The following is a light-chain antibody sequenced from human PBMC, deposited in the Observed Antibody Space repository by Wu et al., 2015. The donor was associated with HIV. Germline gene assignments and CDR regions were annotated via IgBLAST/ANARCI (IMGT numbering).Light chain of an antibody. Sequence: EIVLTQSPATLSLSLRERAILSCRASQNVGTSLAGLQHRPGQAPKFLINAGSNRVTGIPARFSVTGSGTDFTLIISSLEPEDFAIYYCQESSKGPLTFGQGTRL. J-gene: IGKJ5*01. CDR3: QESSKGPLT. V-gene: IGKV3-11*01. CDR2: AGS. CDR1: QNVGTS.